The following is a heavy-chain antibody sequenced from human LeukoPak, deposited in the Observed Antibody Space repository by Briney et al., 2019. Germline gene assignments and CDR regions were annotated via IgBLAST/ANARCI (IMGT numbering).Heavy chain of an antibody. CDR3: ARGGLPGWRRYFYYMDV. CDR1: GDSVSITSAA. CDR2: TYYKSKWSN. Sequence: SQTLSLTCAISGDSVSITSAAWNWIRQSPSRGLEWLGRTYYKSKWSNDYAVSVRSRIAISPDTTNNQVSLQLNSVTPEDTAVYYCARGGLPGWRRYFYYMDVWGEGTTVTVSS. V-gene: IGHV6-1*01. J-gene: IGHJ6*03. D-gene: IGHD5-24*01.